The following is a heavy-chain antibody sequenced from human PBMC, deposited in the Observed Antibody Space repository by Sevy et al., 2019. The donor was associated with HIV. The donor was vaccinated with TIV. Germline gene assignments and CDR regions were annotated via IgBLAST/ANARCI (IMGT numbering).Heavy chain of an antibody. D-gene: IGHD3-10*01. V-gene: IGHV4-59*01. CDR3: ARDYFGSGCCYRWYDP. CDR2: IYYSGST. J-gene: IGHJ5*02. Sequence: SETLSLTCTVSGGSISSYYWSWIRQPPGKGLEWIGYIYYSGSTNYNPSLKSRVTISVDTSKNQFTQKLSSVTAAETAVYYCARDYFGSGCCYRWYDPWGQGTLVTVSS. CDR1: GGSISSYY.